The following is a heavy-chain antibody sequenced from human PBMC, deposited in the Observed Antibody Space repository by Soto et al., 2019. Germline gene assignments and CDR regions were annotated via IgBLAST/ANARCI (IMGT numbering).Heavy chain of an antibody. D-gene: IGHD4-17*01. V-gene: IGHV4-59*01. Sequence: SETLSLTCTVSGGSISSYYWSWIRQPPGKGLEWIGYIYYSGSTNYNPSLKSRVTISADTSKNQFSLKLSSVTAADTAVYYCARRYGASFDYWGQGTLVTVSS. J-gene: IGHJ4*02. CDR3: ARRYGASFDY. CDR1: GGSISSYY. CDR2: IYYSGST.